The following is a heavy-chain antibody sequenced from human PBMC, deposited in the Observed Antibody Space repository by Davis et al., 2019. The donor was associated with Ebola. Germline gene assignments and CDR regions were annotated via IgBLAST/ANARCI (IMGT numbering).Heavy chain of an antibody. V-gene: IGHV4-34*01. CDR3: ARRGYSYGA. CDR2: INPSGVT. J-gene: IGHJ4*02. D-gene: IGHD5-18*01. Sequence: PSETLSLTCAVYGGSFSGYYWNWIRQPPGKGLEWIGEINPSGVTNYNPTLKSRVTISVDTSKNQFSLKLSSVTAADTAVYYCARRGYSYGAWGQGTLVTVSS. CDR1: GGSFSGYY.